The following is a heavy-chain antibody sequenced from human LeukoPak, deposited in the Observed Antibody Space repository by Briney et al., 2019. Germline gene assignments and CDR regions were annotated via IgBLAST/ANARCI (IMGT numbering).Heavy chain of an antibody. CDR1: GGSISSYY. D-gene: IGHD3-10*01. Sequence: SETLSPTCTVSGGSISSYYWSWIRQPPGKGLEWIGYIYYSGSTNYNPSLKSRVTISVDTSKNQFSLKLSSVTAADTAVYYCARVDYGSGSSQDYWGQGTLVTVSS. CDR3: ARVDYGSGSSQDY. V-gene: IGHV4-59*01. J-gene: IGHJ4*02. CDR2: IYYSGST.